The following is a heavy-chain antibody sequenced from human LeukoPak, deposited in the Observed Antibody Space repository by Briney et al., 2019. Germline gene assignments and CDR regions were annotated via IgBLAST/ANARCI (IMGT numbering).Heavy chain of an antibody. J-gene: IGHJ6*03. D-gene: IGHD3-10*01. CDR3: AREGYGSGSYYLYYYYYMDV. CDR1: GGSFSGYY. V-gene: IGHV4-4*07. CDR2: IYTSGST. Sequence: PSETLSLTCAVYGGSFSGYYWSWIRQPAGKGLEWIGRIYTSGSTNYNPSLKSRVTISVDTSKNQFSLKLSSVTAAGTAVYYCAREGYGSGSYYLYYYYYMDVWGKGTTVTISS.